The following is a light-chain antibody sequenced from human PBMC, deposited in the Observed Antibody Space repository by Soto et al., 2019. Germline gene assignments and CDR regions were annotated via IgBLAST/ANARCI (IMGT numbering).Light chain of an antibody. CDR2: KAS. CDR1: QYISTW. J-gene: IGKJ1*01. Sequence: DIQMTQSPSTLSASVGDRVTITCRASQYISTWLAWYHQKPWKAPKLLIYKASSLQSGVPSRFSGSGSGTEFTLTIISLQPDDFAPYYCQQYNTYPWTFGQGTKVEIE. CDR3: QQYNTYPWT. V-gene: IGKV1-5*03.